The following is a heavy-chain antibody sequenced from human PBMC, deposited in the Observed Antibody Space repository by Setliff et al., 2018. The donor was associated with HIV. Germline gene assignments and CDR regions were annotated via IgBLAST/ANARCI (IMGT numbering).Heavy chain of an antibody. J-gene: IGHJ6*03. CDR2: IHHSGST. CDR1: GYYIRSGYY. CDR3: ARGRLLWSGSYYYYYMDV. Sequence: PSETLSLTCAVSGYYIRSGYYWGWIRQPPGKGLEWIGTIHHSGSTYYSPSLKSRLSMSVDTSKNQFSLKTEDTAVYYCARGRLLWSGSYYYYYMDVWGKGTTVTVSS. V-gene: IGHV4-38-2*01. D-gene: IGHD3-10*01.